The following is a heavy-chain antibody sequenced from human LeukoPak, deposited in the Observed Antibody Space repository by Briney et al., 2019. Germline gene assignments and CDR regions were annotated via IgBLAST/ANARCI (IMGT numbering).Heavy chain of an antibody. CDR2: FDSEDGET. D-gene: IGHD2-2*01. CDR1: VYTLTQLS. Sequence: SVKVSCKVSVYTLTQLSMHWLRQAPGKGGEWMGGFDSEDGETIYAQKFQGRVTMTEDTSTDTAYMELSSLRSEDTAVYYCATWHCSSTSCYRLGVDYWGQGTLVTVSS. J-gene: IGHJ4*02. CDR3: ATWHCSSTSCYRLGVDY. V-gene: IGHV1-24*01.